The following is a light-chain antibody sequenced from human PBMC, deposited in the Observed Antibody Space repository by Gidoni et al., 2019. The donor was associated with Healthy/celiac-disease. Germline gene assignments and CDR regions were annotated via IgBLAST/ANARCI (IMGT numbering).Light chain of an antibody. V-gene: IGKV3-20*01. CDR2: GAA. Sequence: EIVLTPSPGTLSLSPGERATLSCRASQSVSSSYLAWYQQKPGKAPRLLIYGAASRATGIQDRFSGSGSGTEFTLTISRLEPEDFAVYYCQQYGSSPYTFGQGTKLEIK. J-gene: IGKJ2*01. CDR3: QQYGSSPYT. CDR1: QSVSSSY.